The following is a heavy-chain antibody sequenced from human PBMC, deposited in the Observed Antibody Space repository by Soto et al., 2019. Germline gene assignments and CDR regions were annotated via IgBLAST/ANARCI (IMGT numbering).Heavy chain of an antibody. J-gene: IGHJ6*02. CDR1: GYTFTGYY. Sequence: GASVKVSCKASGYTFTGYYMHWVRQAPGQGLEWMGWINPNSGGTNYAQKFQGRVTMTRDTSISTAYMELSRLRSDDTAVYYCARGGGEMATIIAFYYYYGMDVWGQGTTVTVSS. D-gene: IGHD5-12*01. V-gene: IGHV1-2*02. CDR3: ARGGGEMATIIAFYYYYGMDV. CDR2: INPNSGGT.